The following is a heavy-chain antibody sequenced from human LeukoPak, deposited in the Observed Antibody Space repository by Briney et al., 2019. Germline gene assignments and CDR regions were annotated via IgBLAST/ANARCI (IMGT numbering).Heavy chain of an antibody. J-gene: IGHJ3*02. Sequence: GASVKVSCKTFGYSFISYDINWVRQATGQGLEWVGSMNPNSGDTDYAQKFQGRVTMTRNTSISTAYMEVSSLRSEDMAVYYCASHSGVVVPAAIGVIHAFDIWGQGTMVTVSS. CDR1: GYSFISYD. CDR2: MNPNSGDT. CDR3: ASHSGVVVPAAIGVIHAFDI. V-gene: IGHV1-8*01. D-gene: IGHD2-2*02.